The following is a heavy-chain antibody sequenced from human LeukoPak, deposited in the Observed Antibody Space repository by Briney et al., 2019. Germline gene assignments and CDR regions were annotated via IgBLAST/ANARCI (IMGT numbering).Heavy chain of an antibody. CDR3: VRGYSFGPYGMDV. V-gene: IGHV3-23*01. J-gene: IGHJ6*02. D-gene: IGHD2-15*01. Sequence: PGGSLRLSCAASGFTFSSYAMSWVRQAPGKGLEWVSVISGSGGSTHYADSVKGRFTISRDNSKNTLYLQMSSLRAEDTAVYFCVRGYSFGPYGMDVWGQGTTVTVSS. CDR1: GFTFSSYA. CDR2: ISGSGGST.